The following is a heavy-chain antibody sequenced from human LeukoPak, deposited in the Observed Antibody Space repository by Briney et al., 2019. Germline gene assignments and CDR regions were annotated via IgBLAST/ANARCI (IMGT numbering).Heavy chain of an antibody. D-gene: IGHD3-22*01. V-gene: IGHV3-21*01. J-gene: IGHJ4*02. CDR3: ARATYYYDSSGYYLRGPPNY. CDR1: GFTFRRFN. Sequence: GGPLRLSCAASGFTFRRFNMNCVRQAPGKGLEGVSSISNSSSYIYYADSVKGRFTISRDNAKNSLYLQMNSRRAEDTAVYYCARATYYYDSSGYYLRGPPNYWGQGTLVTVSS. CDR2: ISNSSSYI.